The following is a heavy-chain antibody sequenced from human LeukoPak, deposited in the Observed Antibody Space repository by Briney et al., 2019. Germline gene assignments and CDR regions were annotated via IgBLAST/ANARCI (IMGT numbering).Heavy chain of an antibody. CDR1: GGSISSSSAY. CDR2: IYYSKNT. J-gene: IGHJ4*02. Sequence: SETLSLTCTVSGGSISSSSAYWGWIRRPPGKGLEWVGSIYYSKNTYYNPSLKSRVTISADTPKHQFSLTLGSVSATDTAVYYCVSPRGFSYGYFDYWGQGTLVTVSS. CDR3: VSPRGFSYGYFDY. D-gene: IGHD5-18*01. V-gene: IGHV4-39*01.